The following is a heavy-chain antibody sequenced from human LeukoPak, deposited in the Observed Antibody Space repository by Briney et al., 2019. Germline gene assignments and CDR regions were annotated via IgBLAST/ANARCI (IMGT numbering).Heavy chain of an antibody. CDR2: ISNTGISK. CDR1: GLTFSDFY. J-gene: IGHJ3*01. CDR3: ARDLSMSYGPVGDAFDV. D-gene: IGHD3-16*01. Sequence: GSLRLSCAASGLTFSDFYMSWIRQTPGKGLEWFSYISNTGISKYYADSVKGRFTISRDNANNSLYLQMSSLRPEDTAIYYCARDLSMSYGPVGDAFDVWGAGTMVTVSS. V-gene: IGHV3-11*01.